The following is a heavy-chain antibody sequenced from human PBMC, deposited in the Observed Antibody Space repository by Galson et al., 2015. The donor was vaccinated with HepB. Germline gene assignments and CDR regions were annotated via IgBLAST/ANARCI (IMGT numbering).Heavy chain of an antibody. D-gene: IGHD2-21*02. CDR3: AKVAVVVTTIPYYFDY. J-gene: IGHJ4*02. CDR1: GFTFSRYA. Sequence: SLRLSCATFGFTFSRYAMSWVRQAPGKGLEWVSGMSGAGGTTFYSDSVKGRFTITRDNSKNTLYLQMNSLRVEDTAVYFCAKVAVVVTTIPYYFDYWGQGTQVTVSP. V-gene: IGHV3-23*01. CDR2: MSGAGGTT.